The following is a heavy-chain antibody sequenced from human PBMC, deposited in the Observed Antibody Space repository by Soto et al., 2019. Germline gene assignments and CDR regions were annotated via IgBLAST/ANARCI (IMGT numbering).Heavy chain of an antibody. Sequence: SETLSLTCTVSGGSISSGGYYWSWIRQHPGKGLEWIGYIYYSGSTYYNPSLKSRVTISVDTSKNQFSLKLSSVTAADTAVYYCARGGSCSSTSCYAFDYWGQGTLVTVSS. J-gene: IGHJ4*02. CDR1: GGSISSGGYY. D-gene: IGHD2-2*01. CDR3: ARGGSCSSTSCYAFDY. V-gene: IGHV4-31*03. CDR2: IYYSGST.